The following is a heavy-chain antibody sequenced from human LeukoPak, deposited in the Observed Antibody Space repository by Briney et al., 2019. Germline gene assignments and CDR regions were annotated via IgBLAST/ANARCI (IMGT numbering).Heavy chain of an antibody. Sequence: EGSLRLSCAASGFTFNTFNMNWVRQAPGKGLEWVSSITSGGDYIYYADSVKGRFTTSRDNAKNSLSLQLNSLRVEDTAVYYCARGHYDVLAASYKWTPDYWGQGTLVTVSS. CDR3: ARGHYDVLAASYKWTPDY. CDR1: GFTFNTFN. CDR2: ITSGGDYI. V-gene: IGHV3-21*01. D-gene: IGHD3-9*01. J-gene: IGHJ4*02.